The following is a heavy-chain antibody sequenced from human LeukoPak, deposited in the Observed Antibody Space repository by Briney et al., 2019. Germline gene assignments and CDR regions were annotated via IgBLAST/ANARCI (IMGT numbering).Heavy chain of an antibody. J-gene: IGHJ6*02. CDR3: ARVMEYSSSSVGGEYYYYGMDV. D-gene: IGHD6-6*01. CDR1: GGSISSSNW. V-gene: IGHV4-4*02. CDR2: IYHSGST. Sequence: PSGTLSLTCAVSGGSISSSNWWSWVRPPPGKGLEWIGEIYHSGSTNYNPSLKSRVTISVDKSKNQFSLKLSSVTAADTAVYYCARVMEYSSSSVGGEYYYYGMDVWGQGTTVTVSS.